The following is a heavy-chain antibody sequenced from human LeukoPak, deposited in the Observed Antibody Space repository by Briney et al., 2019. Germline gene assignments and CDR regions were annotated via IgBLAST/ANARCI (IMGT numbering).Heavy chain of an antibody. CDR2: ISTASSAI. CDR1: GFTFSSYA. CDR3: AREARGYSYGARYDIDC. J-gene: IGHJ4*02. Sequence: PGGSLRLSCAASGFTFSSYAMSWVRQAPGKGLEWVSYISTASSAIDYADSVKGRFTVPRDNAKNSLYLQMNSLRAEDTAVYYCAREARGYSYGARYDIDCWGQGTLVTVSS. V-gene: IGHV3-48*01. D-gene: IGHD5-18*01.